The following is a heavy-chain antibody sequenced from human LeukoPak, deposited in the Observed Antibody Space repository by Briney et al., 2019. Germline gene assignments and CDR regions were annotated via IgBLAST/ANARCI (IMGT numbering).Heavy chain of an antibody. D-gene: IGHD6-13*01. J-gene: IGHJ4*02. CDR1: GYTFTDYY. CDR2: INPNSGGT. CDR3: ARGGYRSSWTNFDY. Sequence: GASVKVSCKASGYTFTDYYMHWVRQAPGQGLEWMGWINPNSGGTNYAQKFQGRVTMTGDTSNTTAYMELSRLRSDDTAVYFCARGGYRSSWTNFDYWGQGTLVTVSS. V-gene: IGHV1-2*02.